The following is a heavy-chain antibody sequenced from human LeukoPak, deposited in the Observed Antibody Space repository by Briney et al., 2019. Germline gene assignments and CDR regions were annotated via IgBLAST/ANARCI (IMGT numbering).Heavy chain of an antibody. V-gene: IGHV4-38-2*02. J-gene: IGHJ5*01. CDR2: IYHTGST. Sequence: PSETLSLTCTVSDYSIRSVYYCGWIRQPPGKGPEWIGSIYHTGSTYYNPSLENRVTISVDTSKNQLSLKLTSVTAADTAVYYCARDSNREWFEYWGQGTLVTVSS. CDR1: DYSIRSVYY. CDR3: ARDSNREWFEY. D-gene: IGHD2/OR15-2a*01.